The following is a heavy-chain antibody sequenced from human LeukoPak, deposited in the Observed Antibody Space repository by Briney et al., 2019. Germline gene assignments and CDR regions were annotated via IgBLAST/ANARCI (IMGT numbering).Heavy chain of an antibody. Sequence: SETLSLTCAVSGGSISSSNWWSWVRQPPGKGLEWIGEIYHSGSTNYNPSLKSRVTISVDTSKNQFSLKLSSVTAADTAVYYCARGSYGYYYYYYMDVWGKGTTVTVSS. CDR1: GGSISSSNW. D-gene: IGHD5-18*01. CDR2: IYHSGST. V-gene: IGHV4-4*02. CDR3: ARGSYGYYYYYYMDV. J-gene: IGHJ6*03.